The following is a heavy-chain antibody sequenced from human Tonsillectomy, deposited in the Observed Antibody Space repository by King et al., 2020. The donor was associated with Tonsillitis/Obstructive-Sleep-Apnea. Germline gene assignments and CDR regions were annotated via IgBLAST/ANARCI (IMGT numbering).Heavy chain of an antibody. Sequence: QLQESGPGLVKPSETLSLTCTVSGGSISSYYWSWIRQPPGKGLEWIGYIYYSGSTNYNPSLKSRVTISVDTSKNQFSLKLSSVTAADTAVYYCARGTTLGYCSSTSCYYYFDYWGQGTLVTVSS. CDR3: ARGTTLGYCSSTSCYYYFDY. D-gene: IGHD2-2*01. CDR1: GGSISSYY. J-gene: IGHJ4*02. CDR2: IYYSGST. V-gene: IGHV4-59*01.